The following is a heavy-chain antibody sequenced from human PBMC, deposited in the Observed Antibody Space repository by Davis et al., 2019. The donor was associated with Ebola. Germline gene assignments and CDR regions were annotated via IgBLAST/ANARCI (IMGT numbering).Heavy chain of an antibody. CDR3: ARDPRYSNYFVGMDV. CDR2: IIPILGIA. J-gene: IGHJ6*02. Sequence: AASVKVSCKASGGTFSSYAISWVRQAPGQGLEWMGRIIPILGIANYAQKFQGRVTITADKSTSTAYMELSSLRAEDTAVYYCARDPRYSNYFVGMDVWGQGTTVTVSS. CDR1: GGTFSSYA. D-gene: IGHD4-11*01. V-gene: IGHV1-69*04.